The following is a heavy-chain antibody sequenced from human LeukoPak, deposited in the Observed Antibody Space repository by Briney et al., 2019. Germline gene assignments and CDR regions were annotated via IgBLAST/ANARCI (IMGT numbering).Heavy chain of an antibody. CDR3: ARVLRFLEWYTSNDAFDI. CDR1: GYTFTGYY. J-gene: IGHJ3*02. V-gene: IGHV1-2*02. CDR2: INPNSGGT. Sequence: ASVKVSCKASGYTFTGYYMHWVRQAPGQGLEWMGWINPNSGGTNYAQKFQGRVTMTRDTSISTAYMELSRLRSDDTAVYYCARVLRFLEWYTSNDAFDIWGQGTMVTVSS. D-gene: IGHD3-3*01.